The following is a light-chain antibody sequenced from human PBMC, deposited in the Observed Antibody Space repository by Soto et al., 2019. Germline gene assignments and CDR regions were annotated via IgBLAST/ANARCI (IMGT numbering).Light chain of an antibody. Sequence: QLVLTQPPSASGTPGQRVTISCSGSSPNIGSNYVYWYQQLPGTAPKLLIYRNNQRPSGVPDRFSGSKSGTSASLAISGLRSEDEADYYCAAWDDSLSGPVFGGGTKLTVL. CDR3: AAWDDSLSGPV. V-gene: IGLV1-47*01. CDR2: RNN. CDR1: SPNIGSNY. J-gene: IGLJ2*01.